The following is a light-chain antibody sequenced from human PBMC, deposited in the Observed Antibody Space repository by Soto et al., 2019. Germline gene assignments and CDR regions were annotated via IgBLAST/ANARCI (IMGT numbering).Light chain of an antibody. Sequence: DIQMTQSPSALSASVGDRVTITCRPSQNIKKYFNWYRQKPGKAPDRLIYTASSLQVGFPSRFSGSGSGTDFSLTITSLQPEDSATYFCQQSFSAPLTFGGGTKVEIK. CDR3: QQSFSAPLT. CDR2: TAS. J-gene: IGKJ4*01. CDR1: QNIKKY. V-gene: IGKV1-39*01.